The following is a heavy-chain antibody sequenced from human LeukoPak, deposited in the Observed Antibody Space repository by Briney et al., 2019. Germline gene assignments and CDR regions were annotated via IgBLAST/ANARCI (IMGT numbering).Heavy chain of an antibody. CDR1: GDSVSSNSAT. J-gene: IGHJ5*02. CDR3: ASGLRAYTWFDP. D-gene: IGHD2-21*01. Sequence: SQTLSLTCAISGDSVSSNSATWNWIRQSPSRGLEWLGRTYYKSKWYNDYAVSVKSRITINPDTSKNQFSLQLNSVTPEDTAVYYCASGLRAYTWFDPRGQGTLVTVSS. V-gene: IGHV6-1*01. CDR2: TYYKSKWYN.